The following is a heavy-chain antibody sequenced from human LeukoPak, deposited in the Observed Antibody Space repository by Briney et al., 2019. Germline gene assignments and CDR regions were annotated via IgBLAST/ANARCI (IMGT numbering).Heavy chain of an antibody. J-gene: IGHJ4*02. D-gene: IGHD2-8*01. CDR3: ARGIIVMVYAAFEY. CDR2: VNHLGRT. V-gene: IGHV4-34*01. CDR1: GGSLNDYY. Sequence: SETLSLTCGVHGGSLNDYYWTWIRLTPGKGLEWIGEVNHLGRTNYSPSLKSRLSITIDTSKNQFFLKLSSVTAADTAIYFRARGIIVMVYAAFEYWGQGTQVTVSP.